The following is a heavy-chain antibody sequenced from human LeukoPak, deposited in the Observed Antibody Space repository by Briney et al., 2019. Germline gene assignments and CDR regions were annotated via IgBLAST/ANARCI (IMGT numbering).Heavy chain of an antibody. CDR1: GDSISSSSYY. CDR2: VYYSTHT. D-gene: IGHD5-12*01. V-gene: IGHV4-39*01. J-gene: IGHJ3*02. CDR3: ARHSRSAYSGYENAFDI. Sequence: PSETLSLTCTVSGDSISSSSYYWDWIRQPPGKGLEWIGYVYYSTHTYYKPSLKSQVTISVDTSKNQCSVKLSSVTAADTAIYYGARHSRSAYSGYENAFDIWGQGTVVNVSS.